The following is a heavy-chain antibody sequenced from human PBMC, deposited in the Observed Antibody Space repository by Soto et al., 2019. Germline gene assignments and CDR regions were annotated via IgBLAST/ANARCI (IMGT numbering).Heavy chain of an antibody. J-gene: IGHJ6*02. CDR1: AYTFTNYG. Sequence: ASVKVSCKTSAYTFTNYGISWVRQAPGQGLEWMGWISAHTGNTNYAQKFQGRVTMTRDTSISTAYMELSRLRSDDTAVYYCARDSAIVVGYYYYGMDVWGQGTTVTVSS. D-gene: IGHD2-15*01. CDR2: ISAHTGNT. V-gene: IGHV1-18*01. CDR3: ARDSAIVVGYYYYGMDV.